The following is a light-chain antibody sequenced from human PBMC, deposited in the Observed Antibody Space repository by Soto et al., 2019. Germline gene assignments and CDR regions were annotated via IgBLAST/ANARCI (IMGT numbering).Light chain of an antibody. V-gene: IGKV1-5*03. Sequence: DIQMTQSPSTLSASVGDRVTITCRASQGISSWLAWYQQKPGKAPKLLIYKASILESGVPSRFSGSGSGTEFTLTISLLQPDVFASYYCQHYNSLWTFGQGTKVEIK. CDR1: QGISSW. CDR3: QHYNSLWT. CDR2: KAS. J-gene: IGKJ1*01.